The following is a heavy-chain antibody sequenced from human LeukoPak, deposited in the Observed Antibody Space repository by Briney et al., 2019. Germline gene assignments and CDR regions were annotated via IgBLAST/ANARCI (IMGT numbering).Heavy chain of an antibody. V-gene: IGHV4-39*07. CDR3: ASSMTTTVVTSFDY. J-gene: IGHJ4*02. CDR2: IYYSGST. D-gene: IGHD4-23*01. CDR1: GGSISSSSYY. Sequence: PSETLSLTCTVSGGSISSSSYYWGWIRQPPGKGLEWIRSIYYSGSTYYNPSLKSRVTISVDTSKNQFSLKLSSVTAADTAVYYCASSMTTTVVTSFDYWGQGTLVTVSS.